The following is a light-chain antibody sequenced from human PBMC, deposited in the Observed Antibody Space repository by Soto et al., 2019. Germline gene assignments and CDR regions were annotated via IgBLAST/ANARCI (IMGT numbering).Light chain of an antibody. V-gene: IGLV2-11*01. CDR1: SSDVGGYNY. J-gene: IGLJ1*01. CDR2: DVS. CDR3: CSYAGSPRYV. Sequence: QSALTQPRSVSGSPGQSVTISCTGTSSDVGGYNYVSWYQQHPGEAPKVMIYDVSERPSGVPDRFSGSKSGNTASLTISGLQAEDEADYYCCSYAGSPRYVFGTGTKVTVL.